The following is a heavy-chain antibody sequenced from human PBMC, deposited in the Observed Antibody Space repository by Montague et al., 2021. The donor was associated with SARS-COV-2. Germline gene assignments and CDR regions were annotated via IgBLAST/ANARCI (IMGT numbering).Heavy chain of an antibody. Sequence: SLRLSCAASGFTFSDYYVSWIRQAPGKGLEWVSYISSSSSYTNYADSVKGRFTISRDNAKNSLYLQMNSLRAEDTAVYYCVSHIAAAGIDYWGQETLVTVSS. D-gene: IGHD6-13*01. CDR3: VSHIAAAGIDY. V-gene: IGHV3-11*06. J-gene: IGHJ4*02. CDR1: GFTFSDYY. CDR2: ISSSSSYT.